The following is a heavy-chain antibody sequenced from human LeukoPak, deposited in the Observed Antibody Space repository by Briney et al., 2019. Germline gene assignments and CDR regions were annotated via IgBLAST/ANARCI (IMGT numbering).Heavy chain of an antibody. CDR1: GDRFTNYW. V-gene: IGHV5-51*01. CDR2: IYPGDTDT. J-gene: IGHJ5*02. D-gene: IGHD3-10*01. CDR3: ARRPLRSQNRFSP. Sequence: GESLKISCKGSGDRFTNYWIGWVRQMPGKGLEWMGIIYPGDTDTRYSASLQGQVTISADRATSTAYLQWTSLKASDSGMYYCARRPLRSQNRFSPWGQGTLVTVSS.